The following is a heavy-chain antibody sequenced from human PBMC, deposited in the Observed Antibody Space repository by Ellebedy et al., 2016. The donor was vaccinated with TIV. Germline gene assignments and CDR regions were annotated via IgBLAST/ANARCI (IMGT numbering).Heavy chain of an antibody. V-gene: IGHV1-69*13. CDR3: ARGGYSYGYHCGGDCYSGSFDP. D-gene: IGHD2-21*02. CDR2: IIPIFGTA. Sequence: SVKVSCXASGGTFSSYAISWVRQAPGQGLEWMGGIIPIFGTANYAQKFQGRVTITADESTSTAYMELSSLRSEDTAVYYCARGGYSYGYHCGGDCYSGSFDPWGQGTLVTVSS. CDR1: GGTFSSYA. J-gene: IGHJ5*02.